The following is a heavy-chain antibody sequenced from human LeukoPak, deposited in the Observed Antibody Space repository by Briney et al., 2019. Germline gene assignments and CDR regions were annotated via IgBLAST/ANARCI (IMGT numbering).Heavy chain of an antibody. CDR2: ISYDGSNK. D-gene: IGHD3-22*01. CDR3: ARDAYYYDFAGY. J-gene: IGHJ4*02. V-gene: IGHV3-30-3*01. Sequence: GGSLRLSGAASGFTFSSYAMHWVRQAPGKGLEWMAVISYDGSNKYYADSVKGRFTISRDNSKNTLYLQMNSVRAEDTAVYYCARDAYYYDFAGYWGQGTLVTVSS. CDR1: GFTFSSYA.